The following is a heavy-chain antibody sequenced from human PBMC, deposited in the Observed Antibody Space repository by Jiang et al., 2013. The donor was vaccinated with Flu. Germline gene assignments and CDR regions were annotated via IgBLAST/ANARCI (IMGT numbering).Heavy chain of an antibody. CDR2: VYFSGST. D-gene: IGHD3-22*01. CDR3: ARAGSGYSFDY. J-gene: IGHJ4*02. V-gene: IGHV4-59*01. CDR1: GGSISTYY. Sequence: SGSGLVKPSETLSLTCTVSGGSISTYYWSWIRQPPGKGLEWIGYVYFSGSTNYNPSLKSRVTISVDTSKNHFSLKLSSVTAADTAFYYCARAGSGYSFDYWGQGTLVTVSS.